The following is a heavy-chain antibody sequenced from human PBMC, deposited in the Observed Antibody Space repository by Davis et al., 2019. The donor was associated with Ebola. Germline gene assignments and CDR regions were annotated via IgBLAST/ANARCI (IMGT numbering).Heavy chain of an antibody. CDR3: ARVGSKLVLRMDV. J-gene: IGHJ6*02. V-gene: IGHV5-10-1*01. Sequence: KVSCKASGYTFTTYWIAWVRQTPAKGLEWMGRIDPSDSYTNYSPYFQGHVTISADKSISTAYLQWSSLKTSDTAMYYCARVGSKLVLRMDVWGQGTTVTVSS. CDR1: GYTFTTYW. D-gene: IGHD1-26*01. CDR2: IDPSDSYT.